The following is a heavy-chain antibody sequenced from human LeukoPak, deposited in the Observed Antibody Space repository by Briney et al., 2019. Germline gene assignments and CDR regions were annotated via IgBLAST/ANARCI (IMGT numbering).Heavy chain of an antibody. V-gene: IGHV4-39*07. Sequence: SETLSLTCTVSGGSMSNYYWSWIRQPPGKGLEWIGSIYYSGTTHYNPSLESRVTISVDTSKNQFSLKLASVTAADTAIYYCAKGAGGFSYYNWFDPWGQGTLVTVSS. J-gene: IGHJ5*02. CDR1: GGSMSNYY. CDR2: IYYSGTT. D-gene: IGHD5-18*01. CDR3: AKGAGGFSYYNWFDP.